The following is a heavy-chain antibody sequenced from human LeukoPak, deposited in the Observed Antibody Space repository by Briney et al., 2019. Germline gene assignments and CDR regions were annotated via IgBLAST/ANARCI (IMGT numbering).Heavy chain of an antibody. CDR3: AKPFGEFTY. CDR1: GGSISSGGYS. Sequence: SETLSLTCAVSGGSISSGGYSWSWIRQPPGKGLEWIGYIYHSGSTNYNPSLKSRVTISVDKSKNQFSLKLSSVTAADTAVYYCAKPFGEFTYWGQGTLVTVSS. D-gene: IGHD3-10*01. J-gene: IGHJ4*02. CDR2: IYHSGST. V-gene: IGHV4-30-2*01.